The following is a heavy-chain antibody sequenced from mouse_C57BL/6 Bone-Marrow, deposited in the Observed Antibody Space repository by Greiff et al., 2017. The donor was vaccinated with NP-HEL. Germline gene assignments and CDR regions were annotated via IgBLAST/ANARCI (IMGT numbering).Heavy chain of an antibody. D-gene: IGHD2-5*01. CDR2: IYPGSGNT. Sequence: QVQLKQSGAELVRPGASVKLSCKASGYTFTDYYINWVKQRPGQGLEWIARIYPGSGNTYYNEKFKGKATLTAEKSSSTAYMQLSSLTSEDSAVYFCARGSNYDAMDYWGQGTSVTVSS. J-gene: IGHJ4*01. CDR1: GYTFTDYY. V-gene: IGHV1-76*01. CDR3: ARGSNYDAMDY.